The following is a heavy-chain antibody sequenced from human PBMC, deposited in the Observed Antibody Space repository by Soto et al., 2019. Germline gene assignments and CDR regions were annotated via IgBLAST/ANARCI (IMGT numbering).Heavy chain of an antibody. V-gene: IGHV3-53*04. J-gene: IGHJ5*02. D-gene: IGHD6-13*01. CDR2: IYSGGST. CDR1: GFTVSSNY. Sequence: GGSLRLSCAASGFTVSSNYMSWVRQAPGKGLEWVSVIYSGGSTYYADSVKGRFTISRHNSKNTLYLQMNSLRAEDTAVYYCARGIPGDSSSWHRENWFDPWGQGTLVTVSS. CDR3: ARGIPGDSSSWHRENWFDP.